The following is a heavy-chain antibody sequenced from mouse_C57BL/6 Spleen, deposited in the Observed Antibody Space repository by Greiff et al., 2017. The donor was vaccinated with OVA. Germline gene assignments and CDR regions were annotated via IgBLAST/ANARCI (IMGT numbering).Heavy chain of an antibody. Sequence: VQLQQSGAELVKPGASVKLSCTASGFNIKDYYMHWVQQRTEQGLEWIGSIDPEDGDTKYAPKFQGKATITADTSSNTAYLQLSSLASEVTAVYYCARGGNYGAWFAYWGQGTLVTVSA. V-gene: IGHV14-2*01. CDR1: GFNIKDYY. J-gene: IGHJ3*01. D-gene: IGHD2-1*01. CDR2: IDPEDGDT. CDR3: ARGGNYGAWFAY.